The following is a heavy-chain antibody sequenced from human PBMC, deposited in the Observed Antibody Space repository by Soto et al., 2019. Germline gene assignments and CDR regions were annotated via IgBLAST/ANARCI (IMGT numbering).Heavy chain of an antibody. CDR1: GFTFSSYS. J-gene: IGHJ4*02. V-gene: IGHV3-21*01. D-gene: IGHD6-6*01. CDR2: ISSSSYI. CDR3: ARDREYSSSSLFDY. Sequence: GGSLRLSCAASGFTFSSYSMNWVRQAPGKGLEWVSSISSSSYIYYADSVKGRFTISRDNAKNSLYLQMNSLRAEDTAVYYCARDREYSSSSLFDYWGQGTLVTVSS.